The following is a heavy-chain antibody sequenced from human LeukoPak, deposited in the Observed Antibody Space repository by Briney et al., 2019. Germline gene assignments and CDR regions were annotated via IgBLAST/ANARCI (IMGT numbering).Heavy chain of an antibody. Sequence: NTSETLSLTCTVSGGSISSGSYYWSWIRQPAGKGLEWIGRIYTSGSTNYNPSLKSRVTMSVDTSKNQFSLKLSSVTAADTAVYYCARGQAVPAAIPFDYWGQGTLVTVSS. D-gene: IGHD2-2*02. V-gene: IGHV4-61*02. CDR2: IYTSGST. CDR1: GGSISSGSYY. CDR3: ARGQAVPAAIPFDY. J-gene: IGHJ4*02.